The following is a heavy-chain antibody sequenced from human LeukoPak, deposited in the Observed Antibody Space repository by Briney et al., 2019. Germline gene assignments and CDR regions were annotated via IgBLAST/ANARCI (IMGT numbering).Heavy chain of an antibody. V-gene: IGHV3-64D*06. D-gene: IGHD6-13*01. J-gene: IGHJ3*02. CDR3: VKDRASSSWYGGFDI. Sequence: GGSLRLPCSASGFTFSSLSMYWVRQDPGKGLQYVPAVSGNGDTTYYADSVKGRFTISRDNSKNTLFLQMTSLRDDDTGIYYCVKDRASSSWYGGFDIWGRGTMVTVSS. CDR2: VSGNGDTT. CDR1: GFTFSSLS.